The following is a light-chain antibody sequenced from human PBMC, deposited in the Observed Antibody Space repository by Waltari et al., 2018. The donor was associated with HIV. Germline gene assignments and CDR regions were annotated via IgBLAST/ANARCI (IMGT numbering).Light chain of an antibody. V-gene: IGKV3-15*01. CDR2: DAS. Sequence: EIVMTQSPATLSVSPGARATLSCRTSQSVSKSLAWYQQKPGQAPRLLLYDASTRATGIPARFSGSGSGTVFTLTVSSLQTDDFAVYYCQQYDNWPPGTFGPGTRVEVK. CDR3: QQYDNWPPGT. J-gene: IGKJ3*01. CDR1: QSVSKS.